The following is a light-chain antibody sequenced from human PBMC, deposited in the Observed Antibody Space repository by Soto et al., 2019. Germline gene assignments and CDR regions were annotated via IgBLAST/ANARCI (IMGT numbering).Light chain of an antibody. CDR1: QSISSW. CDR2: KAS. V-gene: IGKV1-5*03. Sequence: QLTQSPSTLSAYVGDRVTITCRASQSISSWLAWYQQKPGTAPKLLIYKASTLQSGVPSRFSGSGSGTEFTLTISSLQPDDSATYYCQQYNDNWTFGQGTKVDIK. CDR3: QQYNDNWT. J-gene: IGKJ1*01.